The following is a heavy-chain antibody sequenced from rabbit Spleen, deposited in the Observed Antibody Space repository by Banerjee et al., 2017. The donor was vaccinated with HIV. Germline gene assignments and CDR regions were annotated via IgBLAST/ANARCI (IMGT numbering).Heavy chain of an antibody. Sequence: QDQLEESGGGLVKPEGSLTLTCKASGFSFSDRDVMCWVRQAPGKGLEWIGIIYPITETTYYANWVNGRFTISNDNAQNTVDLQMNSLTAADTATYFCAREDVGGSVSLWGQGTLVTVS. D-gene: IGHD1-1*01. CDR2: IYPITETT. CDR1: GFSFSDRDV. J-gene: IGHJ3*01. V-gene: IGHV1S45*01. CDR3: AREDVGGSVSL.